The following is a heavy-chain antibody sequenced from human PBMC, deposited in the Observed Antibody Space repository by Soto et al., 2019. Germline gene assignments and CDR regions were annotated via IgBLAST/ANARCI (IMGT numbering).Heavy chain of an antibody. J-gene: IGHJ4*02. CDR1: GGSMTTGSYF. CDR2: VFRSGSV. D-gene: IGHD1-1*01. Sequence: SETLSLTCNVSGGSMTTGSYFWSWIRQPPGKGLEWIGYVFRSGSVNYSPSFKSRVTISIDTSKNQFSLMLKSVTAADTAVYFCARARNRYFDYWGQGSLVTVSS. CDR3: ARARNRYFDY. V-gene: IGHV4-61*01.